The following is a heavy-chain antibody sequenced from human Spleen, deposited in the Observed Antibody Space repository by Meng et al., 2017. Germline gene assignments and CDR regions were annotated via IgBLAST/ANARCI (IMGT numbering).Heavy chain of an antibody. CDR1: GYSFTKYW. CDR2: IFPGGTDI. V-gene: IGHV5-51*01. CDR3: ARRSGEYSGFDNGGDDL. Sequence: GESLKISCKGSGYSFTKYWIGWVRQMPGKGLEWMGIIFPGGTDIRYSPSFEGQVTFSADRSISTAYLQWSSLKASDTAMYYCARRSGEYSGFDNGGDDLWGQGTLVTVSS. D-gene: IGHD5-12*01. J-gene: IGHJ4*02.